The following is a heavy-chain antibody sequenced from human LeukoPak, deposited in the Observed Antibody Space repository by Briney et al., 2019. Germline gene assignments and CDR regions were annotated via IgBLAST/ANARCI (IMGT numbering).Heavy chain of an antibody. Sequence: GGSLRLSCAASGFTVSSYEMNWVRQAPGKGLEWISFIASDSSIYYADSVKGRFTLSRDNAKNSLYLQMNSLRAEDTAVYYCVRDMGRESIFDYWGQGTLVTVSS. CDR3: VRDMGRESIFDY. D-gene: IGHD3-10*01. CDR2: IASDSSI. J-gene: IGHJ4*02. CDR1: GFTVSSYE. V-gene: IGHV3-48*03.